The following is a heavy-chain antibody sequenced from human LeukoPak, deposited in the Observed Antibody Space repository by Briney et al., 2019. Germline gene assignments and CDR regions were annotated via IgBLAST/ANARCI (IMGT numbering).Heavy chain of an antibody. CDR2: ISYDGSNK. J-gene: IGHJ3*02. CDR3: ARGKVTTLGAFDI. D-gene: IGHD4-17*01. Sequence: GGSLRLSCAASGFTFSSYAMHWVRQAPSKGLEWVVVISYDGSNKYYADSVKGRFTISRDNSKNTLYLQMNSLRAEDTAVYYCARGKVTTLGAFDIWGQGTMVTVSS. CDR1: GFTFSSYA. V-gene: IGHV3-30-3*01.